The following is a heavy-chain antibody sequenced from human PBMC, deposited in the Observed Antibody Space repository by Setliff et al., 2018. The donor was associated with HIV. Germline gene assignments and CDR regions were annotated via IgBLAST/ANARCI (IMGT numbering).Heavy chain of an antibody. V-gene: IGHV4-30-4*08. Sequence: SETLSLTCTVSGGSIISGDHYWSWIRQPPGKGLEWIDYIYYSGSTYYNPSLKSRFTISRDNSKNMLYLQMNSLRAEDTAVYYCARTCGGDCFDAFDIWGQGTMVTVSS. D-gene: IGHD2-21*02. CDR3: ARTCGGDCFDAFDI. CDR2: IYYSGST. J-gene: IGHJ3*02. CDR1: GGSIISGDHY.